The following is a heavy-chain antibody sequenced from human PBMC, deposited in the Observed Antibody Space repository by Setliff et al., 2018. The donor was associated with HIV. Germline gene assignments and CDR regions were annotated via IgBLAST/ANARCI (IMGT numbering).Heavy chain of an antibody. D-gene: IGHD6-13*01. CDR1: GGSFSGYY. CDR3: AAASSWDPLLDY. V-gene: IGHV4-34*01. Sequence: LSLTCAVYGGSFSGYYWSWIRQPPGKGLEWIGEINHSGSTNYNPSLKSRVTISVDTSMDQFSLKLNSVTAADTAVYYCAAASSWDPLLDYWGRGTLVTVSS. J-gene: IGHJ4*02. CDR2: INHSGST.